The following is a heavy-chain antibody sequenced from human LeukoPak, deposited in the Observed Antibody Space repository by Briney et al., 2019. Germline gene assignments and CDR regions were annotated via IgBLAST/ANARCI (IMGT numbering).Heavy chain of an antibody. CDR1: GGSISSYY. D-gene: IGHD3-16*02. V-gene: IGHV4-59*01. CDR3: ARFLSSYRYADY. CDR2: IYYSGST. Sequence: SETLSLTCTVSGGSISSYYWNWIRQPPGKGLEWIGYIYYSGSTNYNPSPKSRVTISVDTSRDQFSLRLRSVTAADTAVYYCARFLSSYRYADYWGQGNMVIVSS. J-gene: IGHJ4*02.